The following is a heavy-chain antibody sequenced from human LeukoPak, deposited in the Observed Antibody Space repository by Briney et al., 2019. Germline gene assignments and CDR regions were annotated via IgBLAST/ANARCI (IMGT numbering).Heavy chain of an antibody. J-gene: IGHJ4*02. CDR2: TYYRSKWYY. V-gene: IGHV6-1*01. D-gene: IGHD2-15*01. CDR3: ARGVRGSTASSDS. CDR1: GDSVSSNSGA. Sequence: SQTLSLTCAISGDSVSSNSGAWNWIRQSPSRALEWLGRTYYRSKWYYDYAASVKSRLTINPDTSKNQFTLHLNSVTPEDTAVCYCARGVRGSTASSDSWGQGTLVTVSS.